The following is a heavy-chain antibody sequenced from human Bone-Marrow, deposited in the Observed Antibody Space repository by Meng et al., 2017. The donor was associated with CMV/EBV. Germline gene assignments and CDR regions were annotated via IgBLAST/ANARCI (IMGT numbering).Heavy chain of an antibody. V-gene: IGHV4-34*01. CDR2: INHSGST. CDR3: ARGVVKGVAATFRYYYGMDV. Sequence: SETLSLTCAVYGGSFSGYYWSWIRQPPGKGLEWIGEINHSGSTNYNPSLKSRVTISVDTSKNQFSLKLSSVTAADTAVYYCARGVVKGVAATFRYYYGMDVWGQGTTVTVSS. J-gene: IGHJ6*02. CDR1: GGSFSGYY. D-gene: IGHD2-15*01.